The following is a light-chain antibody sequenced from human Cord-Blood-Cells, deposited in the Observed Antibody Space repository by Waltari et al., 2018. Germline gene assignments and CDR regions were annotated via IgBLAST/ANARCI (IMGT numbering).Light chain of an antibody. V-gene: IGKV3-11*01. CDR3: QQRSNWPPIT. Sequence: EIVLTQSPATMSLYPGERATLSCRASQSVSSYLAWYQQKHGQAPRLLIYDASNRATGIPARFSGSGSGTDFTLTISSLEPEDFAVYYCQQRSNWPPITFGQGTRLEIK. CDR2: DAS. CDR1: QSVSSY. J-gene: IGKJ5*01.